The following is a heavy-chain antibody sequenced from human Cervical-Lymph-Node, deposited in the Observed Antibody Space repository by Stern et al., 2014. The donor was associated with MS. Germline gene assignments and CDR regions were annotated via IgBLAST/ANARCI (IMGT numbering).Heavy chain of an antibody. CDR3: ARHLRRGGAIDI. J-gene: IGHJ3*02. V-gene: IGHV4-39*01. D-gene: IGHD3-16*02. Sequence: QLQLQESGPRLVKPSETLSLTCSVSGDSMTSSSYYWGWIRQSPGMGLEWIGTFFFPGTPSFTPPVETPPTIPVDPPKNQSPLRLTSVTATDTATYYCARHLRRGGAIDIWGQGTRVPVSS. CDR1: GDSMTSSSYY. CDR2: FFFPGTP.